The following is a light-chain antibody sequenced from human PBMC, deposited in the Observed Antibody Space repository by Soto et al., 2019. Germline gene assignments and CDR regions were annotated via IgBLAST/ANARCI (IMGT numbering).Light chain of an antibody. V-gene: IGKV1-33*01. J-gene: IGKJ1*01. CDR3: QQYDNIPRT. CDR2: DAS. Sequence: DIQMTQSPSSLSASVGDRVTITCQASQEISNYLNWYQQKAGKAPKLLIYDASNLETGVPSRFSGSGSGTDFTFPISSLQPEDIATYYCQQYDNIPRTFGQGTKVYIK. CDR1: QEISNY.